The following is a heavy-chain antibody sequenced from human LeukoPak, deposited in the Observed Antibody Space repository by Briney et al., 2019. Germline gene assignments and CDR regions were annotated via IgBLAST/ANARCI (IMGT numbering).Heavy chain of an antibody. CDR2: ISAYNGKT. CDR1: GYTFTSYG. Sequence: ASVKVSCKASGYTFTSYGISWVRQAPGQGLEWMGWISAYNGKTNYAQKFQGRVTMTTDTSTSTAYMELRSLRSDDTAVYYCARGHGFTMILVANDGYYFDYWGQGTLVTVSS. V-gene: IGHV1-18*01. J-gene: IGHJ4*02. D-gene: IGHD3-22*01. CDR3: ARGHGFTMILVANDGYYFDY.